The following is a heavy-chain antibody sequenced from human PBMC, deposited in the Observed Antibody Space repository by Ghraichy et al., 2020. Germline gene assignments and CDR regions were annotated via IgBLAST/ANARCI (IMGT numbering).Heavy chain of an antibody. CDR3: APENDFVARGSAFDI. V-gene: IGHV3-7*03. CDR1: GFTFTRYY. D-gene: IGHD1-14*01. Sequence: GGSLRLSCAASGFTFTRYYMTWVRQAPGKGLEWVSNIKQDGSYKFYLDSVRGRFTISRDNAKNSVYLQMYSLRAEDTAVYYCAPENDFVARGSAFDIWGHGTMVTGPS. CDR2: IKQDGSYK. J-gene: IGHJ3*02.